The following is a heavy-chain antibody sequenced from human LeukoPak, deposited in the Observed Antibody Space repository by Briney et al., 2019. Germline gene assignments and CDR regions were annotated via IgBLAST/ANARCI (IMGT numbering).Heavy chain of an antibody. CDR3: ARGQDYYDSSGYYPNHDAFDI. V-gene: IGHV1-18*01. J-gene: IGHJ3*02. D-gene: IGHD3-22*01. CDR2: ISAYNGNT. Sequence: GASVKVSCKASGYTFTSYGISWVRQAPGQGLEWRGWISAYNGNTNYAQKLQGRVTMTTDTSTSTAYMELRSLRSDDTAVYYCARGQDYYDSSGYYPNHDAFDIWGQGTMVTVSS. CDR1: GYTFTSYG.